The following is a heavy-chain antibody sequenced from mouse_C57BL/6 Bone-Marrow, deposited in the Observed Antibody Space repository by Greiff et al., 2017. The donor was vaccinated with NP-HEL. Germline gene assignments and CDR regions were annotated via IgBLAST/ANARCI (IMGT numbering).Heavy chain of an antibody. Sequence: EVKLMESGGGLVKPGGSLKLSCAASGFTFSDYGMHSVRQAPEKGLEWVAYISSGSSTIYYADTVKGRFTISRDNAKNTLFLQMTSLRSEDTAMYYCARDYYYGSSYAMDYWGQGTSVTVSS. J-gene: IGHJ4*01. CDR2: ISSGSSTI. D-gene: IGHD1-1*01. CDR1: GFTFSDYG. CDR3: ARDYYYGSSYAMDY. V-gene: IGHV5-17*01.